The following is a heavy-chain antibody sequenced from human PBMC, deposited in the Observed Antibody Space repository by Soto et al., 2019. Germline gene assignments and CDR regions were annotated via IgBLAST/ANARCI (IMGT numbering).Heavy chain of an antibody. J-gene: IGHJ6*02. Sequence: SLRLSCAASGFTFSNFGMHWVRQAPGKGLEWVASISYDGNIKYSADSVKGRFTISRDNSKNTLYLQMNSLRAEDTAVYYCARDLVGTMVRGVEDYYYGMDVWGQGTTVTVSS. V-gene: IGHV3-30*03. CDR2: ISYDGNIK. CDR1: GFTFSNFG. CDR3: ARDLVGTMVRGVEDYYYGMDV. D-gene: IGHD3-10*01.